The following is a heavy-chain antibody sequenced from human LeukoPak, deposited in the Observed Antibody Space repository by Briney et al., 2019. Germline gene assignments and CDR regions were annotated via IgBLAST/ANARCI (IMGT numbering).Heavy chain of an antibody. J-gene: IGHJ3*02. CDR2: IYHSGST. Sequence: SETLSLTCTVSGGSISSGGYYWSWIRQPPGKGLEWIGYIYHSGSTYYNPSLKSRVTISVDRSKNQFSLKLSSVTAADTAVYYCARGVVVPAALDAFDIWGQGTMVTVSS. V-gene: IGHV4-30-2*01. CDR1: GGSISSGGYY. CDR3: ARGVVVPAALDAFDI. D-gene: IGHD2-2*01.